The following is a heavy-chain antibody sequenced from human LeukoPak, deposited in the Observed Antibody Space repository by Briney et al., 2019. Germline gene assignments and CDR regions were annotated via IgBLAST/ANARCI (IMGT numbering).Heavy chain of an antibody. J-gene: IGHJ4*02. D-gene: IGHD3-10*01. CDR2: ISYDGSNK. Sequence: PGRSLRLSCAASGFTFSSYGMHWVRQAPGKGLEWVAVISYDGSNKYYADSVKGRFTISRDNSKNTLYLQMNSLKTEDTAVYYCTTDSVLLWFGEFQDYWGQGTLVTVSS. CDR3: TTDSVLLWFGEFQDY. V-gene: IGHV3-30*03. CDR1: GFTFSSYG.